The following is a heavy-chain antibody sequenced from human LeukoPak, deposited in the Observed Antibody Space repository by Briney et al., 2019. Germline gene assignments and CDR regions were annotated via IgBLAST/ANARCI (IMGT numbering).Heavy chain of an antibody. CDR2: ISSSSSYI. Sequence: GGSLRLSCAASGFTFSSYEMNWVRQAPGKGLEWVSSISSSSSYIYYADSVKGRFTISRDNAKNSLYLQMNSLRAEDTAVYYCARDPFRRPATAGNWFDPWGQGTLVTVSS. CDR1: GFTFSSYE. J-gene: IGHJ5*02. V-gene: IGHV3-21*01. CDR3: ARDPFRRPATAGNWFDP. D-gene: IGHD1-14*01.